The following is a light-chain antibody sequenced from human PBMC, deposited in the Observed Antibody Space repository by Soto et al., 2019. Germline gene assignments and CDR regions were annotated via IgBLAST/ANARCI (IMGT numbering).Light chain of an antibody. J-gene: IGLJ1*01. CDR2: EVS. Sequence: QSALTQPASVSGSPGQSITISCTGTSSDVGGYNYVSWYQQHPGKAPKVMIYEVSNRPSGVSNRFSGSKSGNTASLTISGLQAEDEADYYYTSFTSGSTIYVFGTGTKLTVL. CDR1: SSDVGGYNY. V-gene: IGLV2-14*01. CDR3: TSFTSGSTIYV.